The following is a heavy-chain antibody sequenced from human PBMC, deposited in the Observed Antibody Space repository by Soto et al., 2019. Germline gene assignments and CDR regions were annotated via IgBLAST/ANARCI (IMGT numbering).Heavy chain of an antibody. Sequence: QVQLVESGGGVVQPGRSLRLSCAASGFTFSNYDMHWVRQAPGKGLEWVAVMSYDGSNKYYADSVKGRFTISRDNSKNPLYLQMSSLVAEDTAVYYCARERDYGGTSGNWFDPWGQGTLVTVAS. D-gene: IGHD4-17*01. J-gene: IGHJ5*02. CDR3: ARERDYGGTSGNWFDP. V-gene: IGHV3-30*03. CDR2: MSYDGSNK. CDR1: GFTFSNYD.